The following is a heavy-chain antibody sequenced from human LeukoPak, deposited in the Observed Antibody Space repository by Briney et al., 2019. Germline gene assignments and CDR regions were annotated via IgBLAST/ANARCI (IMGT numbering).Heavy chain of an antibody. D-gene: IGHD4-23*01. Sequence: KASETLSLTCAVSGGSISSGGYSWSWIRQPPGKGLEWIGYIYHSGSTYYNPSLKSRVTISVDRSKNQFSLKLSSVTAADTAVYYCARATVVTASFDYWGQGTLVTVSS. J-gene: IGHJ4*02. V-gene: IGHV4-30-2*01. CDR3: ARATVVTASFDY. CDR1: GGSISSGGYS. CDR2: IYHSGST.